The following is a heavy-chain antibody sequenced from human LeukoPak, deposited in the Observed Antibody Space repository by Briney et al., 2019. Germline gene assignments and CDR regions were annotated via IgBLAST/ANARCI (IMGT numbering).Heavy chain of an antibody. CDR1: GFTFSDHR. D-gene: IGHD2-15*01. V-gene: IGHV3-72*01. J-gene: IGHJ3*02. CDR2: ITDKLYSYTT. Sequence: GGSLRLSCAVSGFTFSDHRMDWVRQVPGKGLQWVGRITDKLYSYTTEYAASVKGRFTISRADSENSLYLQMNSLKTEDTAVYYCVRAGGTRGYDIWGQGTMVTVSS. CDR3: VRAGGTRGYDI.